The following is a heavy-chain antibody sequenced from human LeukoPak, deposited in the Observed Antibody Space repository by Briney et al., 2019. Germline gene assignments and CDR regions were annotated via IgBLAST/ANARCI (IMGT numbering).Heavy chain of an antibody. J-gene: IGHJ4*02. V-gene: IGHV3-30*01. CDR3: ATSGYRILDY. CDR2: ISYDGSNK. D-gene: IGHD3-22*01. Sequence: GGSLRLSCAASGFTFSSYAMHWVRQAPGKGLEWVAVISYDGSNKYYADSVKGRFTISRGNSKNTLYLQMNSLRAEDTAVYYCATSGYRILDYWGQGTLVTVSS. CDR1: GFTFSSYA.